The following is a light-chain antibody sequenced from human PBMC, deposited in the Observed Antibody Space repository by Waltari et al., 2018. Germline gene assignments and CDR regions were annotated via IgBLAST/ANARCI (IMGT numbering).Light chain of an antibody. Sequence: DIVLTQSPGPLSLSPGEIATLSCRSSQSVSSSYLAWYQQKPGQPPRLLIYGASRRATGIPDRFSGSGSGTDFTLTINRLEPQDFAVYYCQYYATSPPDFGPGTKVDI. CDR1: QSVSSSY. CDR2: GAS. J-gene: IGKJ3*01. CDR3: QYYATSPPD. V-gene: IGKV3-20*01.